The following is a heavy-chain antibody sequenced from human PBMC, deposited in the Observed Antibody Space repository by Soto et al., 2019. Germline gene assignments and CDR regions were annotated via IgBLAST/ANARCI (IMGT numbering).Heavy chain of an antibody. J-gene: IGHJ4*02. CDR2: IIPIFGTA. CDR1: GGTFSSYA. Sequence: ASVKVSCKASGGTFSSYAISWVRQAPGQGLEWMGGIIPIFGTANYAQKFQGRVTITADESTSTAYMELSSLRSEDTAVYYCARTNRYCSGGSCFHSYDYWGQGTLVTVSS. CDR3: ARTNRYCSGGSCFHSYDY. D-gene: IGHD2-15*01. V-gene: IGHV1-69*13.